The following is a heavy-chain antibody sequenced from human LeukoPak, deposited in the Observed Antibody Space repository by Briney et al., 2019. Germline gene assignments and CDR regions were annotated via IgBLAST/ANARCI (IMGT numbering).Heavy chain of an antibody. CDR3: ARGEYGSGWYRD. CDR2: IYSGGST. V-gene: IGHV3-53*01. D-gene: IGHD6-19*01. CDR1: GFTVSSNY. Sequence: GGSLRLSCAASGFTVSSNYMSWVRQAPGKGLEWVSVIYSGGSTYYADSVKGRFTFSRDNSNNTLYLQMNSLRVEDTAVYYCARGEYGSGWYRDWGQGTLVTVSS. J-gene: IGHJ4*02.